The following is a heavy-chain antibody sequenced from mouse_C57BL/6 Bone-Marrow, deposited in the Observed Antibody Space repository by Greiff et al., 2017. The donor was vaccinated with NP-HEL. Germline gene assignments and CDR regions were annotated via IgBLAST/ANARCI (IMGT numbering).Heavy chain of an antibody. V-gene: IGHV1-63*01. CDR3: ARGDWPYYFDY. CDR2: IYPGGGFT. CDR1: GYTFTNYW. D-gene: IGHD3-3*01. Sequence: QVQLQQSGAELVRPGTSVKMSCKASGYTFTNYWQGWAKRRPGHGLGWIGDIYPGGGFTNYNEKFRGRAKLTADKSSSTAYMQFSSLTSEDSAIYYCARGDWPYYFDYWGQGTTLTVSS. J-gene: IGHJ2*01.